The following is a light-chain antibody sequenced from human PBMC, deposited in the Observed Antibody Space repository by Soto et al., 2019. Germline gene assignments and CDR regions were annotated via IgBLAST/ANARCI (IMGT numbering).Light chain of an antibody. J-gene: IGKJ1*01. CDR2: GAS. CDR3: QQYNNWLQRT. Sequence: EIVMTQSPATLSVSPGERATLSCRASQSVSSNLAWNQQKPGQAPRLLIYGASTRATGIPARFSGSGSGTEFTLTISSLQSEDFAVYYCQQYNNWLQRTFGQGTKVEIK. V-gene: IGKV3-15*01. CDR1: QSVSSN.